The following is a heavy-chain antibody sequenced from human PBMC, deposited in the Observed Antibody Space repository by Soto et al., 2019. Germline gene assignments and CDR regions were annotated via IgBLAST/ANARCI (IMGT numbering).Heavy chain of an antibody. J-gene: IGHJ4*02. V-gene: IGHV1-18*01. Sequence: ASVKVSCKASGYTFTSYGISWVRQAPGQGLEWMGWISAYNGNTNYAQKLQGRVTMTTDTSTSTAYMELRSLRSDDTAVYYCASQGDCTNGVCRIDYWGQGTLVTVSS. CDR3: ASQGDCTNGVCRIDY. CDR1: GYTFTSYG. CDR2: ISAYNGNT. D-gene: IGHD2-8*01.